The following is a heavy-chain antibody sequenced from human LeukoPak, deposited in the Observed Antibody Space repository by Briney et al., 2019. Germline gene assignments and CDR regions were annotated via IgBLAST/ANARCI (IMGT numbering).Heavy chain of an antibody. J-gene: IGHJ5*02. D-gene: IGHD2-15*01. CDR3: ARHEAIYCSGGSCYFQSPGGFDP. CDR2: IYHSGST. Sequence: SETLSLTCTVSGYSISSGYYWGWIRQPPGKGLEWIGSIYHSGSTNYNPSLKSRVTISVDTPKNQFSLKLSSVTAADTAVYYCARHEAIYCSGGSCYFQSPGGFDPWGQGTLVTVSS. V-gene: IGHV4-38-2*02. CDR1: GYSISSGYY.